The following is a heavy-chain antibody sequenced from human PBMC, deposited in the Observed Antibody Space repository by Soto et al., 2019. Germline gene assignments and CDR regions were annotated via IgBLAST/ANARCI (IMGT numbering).Heavy chain of an antibody. CDR1: GFTVSSNY. J-gene: IGHJ3*02. D-gene: IGHD2-2*01. V-gene: IGHV3-53*01. CDR2: IYSGGST. Sequence: GGSLRLSCAASGFTVSSNYMSWVRQAPGKGLEWVSVIYSGGSTYYADSVKGRFTISRDNSKNTLYLQMNSLRAEDTAVYYCASLGYCSSTSCYAFDIWGQGTMVTVSS. CDR3: ASLGYCSSTSCYAFDI.